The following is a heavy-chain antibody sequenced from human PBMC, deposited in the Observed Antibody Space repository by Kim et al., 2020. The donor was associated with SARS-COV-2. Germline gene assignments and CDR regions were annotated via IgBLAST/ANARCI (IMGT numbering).Heavy chain of an antibody. J-gene: IGHJ3*02. Sequence: GGSLRLSCAASGFTFSSYWMHWVRQAPGKGLVWVSRINSDGSSTSYADSVKGRFTISRDNAKNTLYLQMNSLRAEDTAVYYCARELITMVRGVITGAFDICGQGTTFTVSS. V-gene: IGHV3-74*01. D-gene: IGHD3-10*01. CDR2: INSDGSST. CDR3: ARELITMVRGVITGAFDI. CDR1: GFTFSSYW.